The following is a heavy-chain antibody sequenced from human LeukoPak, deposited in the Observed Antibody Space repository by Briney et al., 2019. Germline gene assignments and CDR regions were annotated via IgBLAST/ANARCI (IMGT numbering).Heavy chain of an antibody. D-gene: IGHD6-19*01. Sequence: ASVNVSCKASGGTFSSYAISWVRQAPGQGLEWMGGIIPIFGTANYAQKFQVRVTITADESTSTAYMELSSLRSEDTAVYYCARDREGIAVAGYFDYWGQGTLVTVSS. CDR3: ARDREGIAVAGYFDY. J-gene: IGHJ4*02. V-gene: IGHV1-69*13. CDR2: IIPIFGTA. CDR1: GGTFSSYA.